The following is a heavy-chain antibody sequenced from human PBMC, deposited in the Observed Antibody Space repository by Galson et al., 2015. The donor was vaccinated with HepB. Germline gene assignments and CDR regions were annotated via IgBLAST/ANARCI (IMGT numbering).Heavy chain of an antibody. Sequence: SLRLSCAASEFTFSSYGMHWVRQGPGKGLEWVAVISYDGSNKYYADAVKGRFTISRDNSKKTLYLQMKSLRAEDTAVYYCTYGDPFDYWGQGTLVTVSS. J-gene: IGHJ4*02. V-gene: IGHV3-30*03. D-gene: IGHD4-17*01. CDR2: ISYDGSNK. CDR3: TYGDPFDY. CDR1: EFTFSSYG.